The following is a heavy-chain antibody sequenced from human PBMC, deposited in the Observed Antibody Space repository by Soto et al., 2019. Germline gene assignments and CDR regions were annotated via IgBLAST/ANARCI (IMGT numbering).Heavy chain of an antibody. CDR2: INAGNGNT. CDR3: ARDVGATDY. CDR1: GYTFTSYA. J-gene: IGHJ4*02. D-gene: IGHD1-26*01. V-gene: IGHV1-3*01. Sequence: QVQLVQSGAEVKKPGASVKVSCKASGYTFTSYAMHWVRQAPGQRLEWMGWINAGNGNTKYSQKFQGRVTITRDTXXXTAXXXLXXXXXXXXXXYYCARDVGATDYWGQGTLVTVSS.